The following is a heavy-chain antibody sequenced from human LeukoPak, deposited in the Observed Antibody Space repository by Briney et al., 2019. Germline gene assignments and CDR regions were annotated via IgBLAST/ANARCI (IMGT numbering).Heavy chain of an antibody. CDR3: ARDMGPYSSRFGKFDY. D-gene: IGHD6-13*01. Sequence: SQTLSLTCAISGDSVSSNSAAWNWIRQSPSRGLEWLGRTYYRSKWYNDYAVSVKSRITINPDTSKDQFSLQLNSVTPEDPAVYYCARDMGPYSSRFGKFDYWGQGTLVTVSS. CDR2: TYYRSKWYN. CDR1: GDSVSSNSAA. V-gene: IGHV6-1*01. J-gene: IGHJ4*02.